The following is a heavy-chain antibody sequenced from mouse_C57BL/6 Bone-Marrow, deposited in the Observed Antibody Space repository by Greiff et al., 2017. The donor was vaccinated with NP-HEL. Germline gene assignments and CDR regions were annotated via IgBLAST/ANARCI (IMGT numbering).Heavy chain of an antibody. CDR2: IDPEDGDT. Sequence: VQLQPSGAELVRPGASVKLSCTASGFNIKDYYMHWVKQRPEQGLEWIGRIDPEDGDTEYAPKFQGKATMTADTASNTAYLQLSSLTSEDTAVYYCTTKKVRKRVDYWGQGTTLTVSS. V-gene: IGHV14-1*01. CDR1: GFNIKDYY. J-gene: IGHJ2*01. CDR3: TTKKVRKRVDY.